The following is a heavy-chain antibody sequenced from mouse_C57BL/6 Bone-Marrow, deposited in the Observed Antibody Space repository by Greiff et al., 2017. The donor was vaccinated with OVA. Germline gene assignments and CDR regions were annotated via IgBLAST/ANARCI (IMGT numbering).Heavy chain of an antibody. CDR1: GFTFSNYW. V-gene: IGHV6-3*01. CDR3: TDYFDY. CDR2: IRLKSDNYAT. Sequence: EVQGVESGGGLVQPGGSMKLSCVASGFTFSNYWMNWVRQSPEKGLEWVAQIRLKSDNYATHYAESVKGRFTISRDDSKSSVYLRMNNLRAEDTGIYYCTDYFDYWGQGTTLTVSS. J-gene: IGHJ2*01.